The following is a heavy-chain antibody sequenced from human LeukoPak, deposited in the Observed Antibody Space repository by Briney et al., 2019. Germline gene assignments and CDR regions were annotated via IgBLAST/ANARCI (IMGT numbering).Heavy chain of an antibody. Sequence: GGSLRLSCAASGFTFSSYWMSWVRQAPGTGLEWVSYISISSSTRYYADSVKGRFTISRDNAKNSLFLQMNSLRADDTAMYYCARSGTAAGTADYWGQGTLVTVSS. CDR3: ARSGTAAGTADY. CDR2: ISISSSTR. V-gene: IGHV3-48*01. D-gene: IGHD6-13*01. J-gene: IGHJ4*02. CDR1: GFTFSSYW.